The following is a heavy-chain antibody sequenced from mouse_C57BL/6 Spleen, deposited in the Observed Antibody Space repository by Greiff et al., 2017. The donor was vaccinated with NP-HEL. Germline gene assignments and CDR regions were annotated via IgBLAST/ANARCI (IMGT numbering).Heavy chain of an antibody. Sequence: VQRVESGAELVRPGTSVKVSCKASGYAFTNYLIEWVKQRPGQGLEWIGVINPGSGGTNYNEKFKGKATLTADKSSSTAYMQLSSLTSEDSAVYYCARRYYYGSSRYWDMDVWGTGTSVTVSS. V-gene: IGHV1-54*01. CDR2: INPGSGGT. D-gene: IGHD1-1*01. CDR3: ARRYYYGSSRYWDMDV. J-gene: IGHJ1*03. CDR1: GYAFTNYL.